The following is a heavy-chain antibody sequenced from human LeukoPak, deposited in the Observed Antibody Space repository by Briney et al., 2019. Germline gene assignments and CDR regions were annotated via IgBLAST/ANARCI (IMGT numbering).Heavy chain of an antibody. CDR3: ATSPVTTWWFDP. CDR1: GFTFSSYA. CDR2: ISYDGSNK. Sequence: GGSLRLSCAASGFTFSSYAMHWVRQAPGKGLEWVAVISYDGSNKYYADSVKGRFTISRDNSKNTLYLQMNSLRAEDTAVYYCATSPVTTWWFDPWGQGTLVTVSS. V-gene: IGHV3-30*04. D-gene: IGHD4-17*01. J-gene: IGHJ5*02.